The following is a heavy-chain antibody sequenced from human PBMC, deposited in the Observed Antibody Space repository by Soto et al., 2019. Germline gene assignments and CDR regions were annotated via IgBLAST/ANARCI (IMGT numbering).Heavy chain of an antibody. J-gene: IGHJ4*02. V-gene: IGHV1-69*13. Sequence: SVKVSCKASGGTFSSYAISWVRQAPGQGLEWMGGIIPIFGTANYAQKFQGRVTITADESTSTAYMELSSLRSEDTAVYYCARGANYDYVWGSYRYHFDYWCQGTLVTVSS. CDR3: ARGANYDYVWGSYRYHFDY. D-gene: IGHD3-16*02. CDR2: IIPIFGTA. CDR1: GGTFSSYA.